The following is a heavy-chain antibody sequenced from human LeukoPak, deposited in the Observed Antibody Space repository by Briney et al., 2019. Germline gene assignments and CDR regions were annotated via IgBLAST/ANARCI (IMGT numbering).Heavy chain of an antibody. CDR1: GFPFSSYA. CDR2: ISGSGGRT. Sequence: GGSLRLSCAASGFPFSSYAMSWVRQAPGKGLEWVSAISGSGGRTYYADSVKGRFTVSRDNSKNTLYLQMKSLRVEDTAVYYCVKVWSYDLVKYFDYWGQGTLVTVSS. CDR3: VKVWSYDLVKYFDY. J-gene: IGHJ4*02. V-gene: IGHV3-23*01. D-gene: IGHD1-26*01.